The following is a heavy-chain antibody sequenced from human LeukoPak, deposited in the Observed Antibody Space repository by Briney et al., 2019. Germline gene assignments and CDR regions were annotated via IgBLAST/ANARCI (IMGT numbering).Heavy chain of an antibody. Sequence: SETLSLTCAVYGGSFSGYYWSWIRQPPGKGLEWIGEINHSGSTNYNPSLKSRVTISVDTSENQFSLKLSSVTAADTAVYYCARYYYDSSGELYYFDYWGQGTLVTVSS. J-gene: IGHJ4*02. CDR3: ARYYYDSSGELYYFDY. V-gene: IGHV4-34*01. CDR1: GGSFSGYY. D-gene: IGHD3-22*01. CDR2: INHSGST.